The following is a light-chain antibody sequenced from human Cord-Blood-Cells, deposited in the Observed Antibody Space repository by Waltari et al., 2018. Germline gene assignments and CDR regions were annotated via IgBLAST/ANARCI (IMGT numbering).Light chain of an antibody. Sequence: QSALTQPASVSGSPGQSITISCPGTRSDVGSYNFISRYQQHPGKAPKQMIYEGSKRPSGVSNRFSGSKSGNTASLTISGLQAEDEADYYCCSYAGSSTNWVFGGGTKLTVL. J-gene: IGLJ3*02. CDR3: CSYAGSSTNWV. CDR2: EGS. V-gene: IGLV2-23*01. CDR1: RSDVGSYNF.